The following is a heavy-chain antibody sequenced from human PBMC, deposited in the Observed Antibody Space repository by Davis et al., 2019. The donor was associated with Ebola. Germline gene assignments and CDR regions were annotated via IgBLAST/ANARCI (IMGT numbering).Heavy chain of an antibody. Sequence: GESLKISCEASGFNFRTYSMNWVRQAPGKGLEWVSSISSSINFIYYAESVKGRFTISRDNSKNILYLEMNSVRAEDTAIYYCVKDFTLSVWGQGTLVTVSS. J-gene: IGHJ4*02. CDR1: GFNFRTYS. CDR3: VKDFTLSV. V-gene: IGHV3-21*04. D-gene: IGHD2/OR15-2a*01. CDR2: ISSSINFI.